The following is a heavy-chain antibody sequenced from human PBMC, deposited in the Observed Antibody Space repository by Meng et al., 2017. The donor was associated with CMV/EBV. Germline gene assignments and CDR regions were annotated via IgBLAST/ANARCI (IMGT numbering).Heavy chain of an antibody. Sequence: SETLSLTCTVSGGSISSYYWSWIRQPPGKGLEWIGYIYYSGSTNYNPSLKSRVTISVDTSKNQFSLKLSSVTAADTAVYYCARKKVLVVPAAISPRTYYFDYWGQGTLVTVSS. CDR2: IYYSGST. CDR1: GGSISSYY. V-gene: IGHV4-59*01. D-gene: IGHD2-2*02. CDR3: ARKKVLVVPAAISPRTYYFDY. J-gene: IGHJ4*02.